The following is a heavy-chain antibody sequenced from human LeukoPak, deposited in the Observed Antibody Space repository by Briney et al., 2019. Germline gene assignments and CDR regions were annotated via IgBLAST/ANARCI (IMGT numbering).Heavy chain of an antibody. CDR2: ISYDGSNK. D-gene: IGHD6-19*01. CDR1: GFTFSSYA. CDR3: AAPDGSGWFADY. J-gene: IGHJ4*02. Sequence: PGGSLRLSCAASGFTFSSYAMSWVRQAPGKGLEWVAVISYDGSNKYYADSVKGRFTISRDNSKNTLYLQMNSLRAEDTAVYYCAAPDGSGWFADYWGQGTLVTVSS. V-gene: IGHV3-30*03.